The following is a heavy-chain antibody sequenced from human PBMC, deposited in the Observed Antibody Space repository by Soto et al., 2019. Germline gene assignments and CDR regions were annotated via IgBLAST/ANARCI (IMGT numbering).Heavy chain of an antibody. CDR1: GYTFTTYV. J-gene: IGHJ5*02. D-gene: IGHD2-15*01. CDR2: INAGNGNT. Sequence: ASVKVSCNASGYTFTTYVIHWVRQAPGQRLEWMGWINAGNGNTKYSLEFQGRVTITRDTSASTAYMELSSLRSEDTAVYYCARGGYCSGGNCYHNWIDPWGQGTLVTVSS. CDR3: ARGGYCSGGNCYHNWIDP. V-gene: IGHV1-3*01.